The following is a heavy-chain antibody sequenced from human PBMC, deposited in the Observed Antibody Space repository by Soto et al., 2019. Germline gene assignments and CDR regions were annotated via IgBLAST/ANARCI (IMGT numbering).Heavy chain of an antibody. D-gene: IGHD3-3*01. Sequence: PGGSLRLSCAASGFTFSNAWMSWVRQAPGKGLEWVGRIKSKTDGGTTDYAAPVKGRFTISRDDSKNTLYLQMNSLKTEDTAVYYCTTQGGYDFWSGYLAPKLHYGMDVWGQGTTVTV. J-gene: IGHJ6*02. CDR3: TTQGGYDFWSGYLAPKLHYGMDV. V-gene: IGHV3-15*01. CDR2: IKSKTDGGTT. CDR1: GFTFSNAW.